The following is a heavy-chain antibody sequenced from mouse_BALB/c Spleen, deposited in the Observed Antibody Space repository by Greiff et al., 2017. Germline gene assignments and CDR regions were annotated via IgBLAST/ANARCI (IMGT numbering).Heavy chain of an antibody. Sequence: QVQLQQSGAELMKPGASVKISCKATGYTFSSYWIEWVKQRPGHGLEWIGEILPGSGSTNYNEKFKGKATFTADTSSNTAYMQLSSLTSEDSAVYYCARRGSILYGNYAMDYWGQGTSVTVSS. CDR1: GYTFSSYW. CDR3: ARRGSILYGNYAMDY. CDR2: ILPGSGST. D-gene: IGHD2-1*01. V-gene: IGHV1-9*01. J-gene: IGHJ4*01.